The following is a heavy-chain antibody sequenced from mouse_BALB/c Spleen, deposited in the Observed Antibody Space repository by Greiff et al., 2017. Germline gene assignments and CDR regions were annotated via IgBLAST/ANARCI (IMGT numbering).Heavy chain of an antibody. CDR3: SREGELDGYAMDY. CDR1: GFTFSRYA. CDR2: ISSGGTT. V-gene: IGHV5-6-5*01. J-gene: IGHJ4*01. Sequence: EVMLVESGGGLVKPGGSLKLSCAASGFTFSRYAMSWVRQTPEKRLEWVASISSGGTTYYPDSVKGRFTIPIDNARNILYLQMSSLKSEDTAMYYCSREGELDGYAMDYWGQGTSVTVSS.